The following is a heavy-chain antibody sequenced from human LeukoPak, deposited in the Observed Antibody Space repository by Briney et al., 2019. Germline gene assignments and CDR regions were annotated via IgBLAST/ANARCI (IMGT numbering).Heavy chain of an antibody. D-gene: IGHD7-27*01. CDR2: IKDDGSET. CDR3: ATYTNWVAGDV. V-gene: IGHV3-7*01. CDR1: GFTFNKSW. J-gene: IGHJ6*02. Sequence: GGSLRLSCGTSGFTFNKSWMSWVRQAPGKGPEWVASIKDDGSETFHADSGRGRFTSSRDNARGTLYVQMNTLRAEDTAVYYCATYTNWVAGDVWGQGTTVTVSS.